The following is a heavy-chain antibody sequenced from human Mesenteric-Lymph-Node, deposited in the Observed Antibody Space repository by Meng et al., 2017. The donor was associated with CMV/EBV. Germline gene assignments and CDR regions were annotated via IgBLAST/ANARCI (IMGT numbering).Heavy chain of an antibody. Sequence: GESLKISCEASGFTFPDYSMYWVRQPPAKGLEWVSLISWDGGTIFYADSVKGRFAVSRDNSKNTLYLQMSSLRIEDTAFYYCAKTFLPYYDFWSGPGDSWGQGTLVTVSS. V-gene: IGHV3-43*01. J-gene: IGHJ4*02. CDR3: AKTFLPYYDFWSGPGDS. CDR1: GFTFPDYS. CDR2: ISWDGGTI. D-gene: IGHD3-3*01.